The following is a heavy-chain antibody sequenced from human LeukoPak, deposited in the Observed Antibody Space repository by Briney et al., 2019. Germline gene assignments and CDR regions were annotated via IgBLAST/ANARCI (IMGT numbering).Heavy chain of an antibody. D-gene: IGHD4-17*01. Sequence: PGGSLRLSCAASGFTFSSYAMHWVRQAPGKGLEWVAVISYDESSKYYADSVKGRFTISRDNSKNTLYLQMNSLRAEDTAVYYCATVTSGHWGQGILVTVSS. J-gene: IGHJ4*02. CDR2: ISYDESSK. CDR3: ATVTSGH. V-gene: IGHV3-30*01. CDR1: GFTFSSYA.